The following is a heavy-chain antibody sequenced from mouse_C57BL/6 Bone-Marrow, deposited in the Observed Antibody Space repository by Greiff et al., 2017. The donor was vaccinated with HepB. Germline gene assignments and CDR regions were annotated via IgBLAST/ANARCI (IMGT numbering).Heavy chain of an antibody. CDR3: ARESSYYYGSSYGFAY. D-gene: IGHD1-1*01. J-gene: IGHJ3*01. Sequence: QVQLQQPGAELVKPGASVKMSCKACGYTFTSYWITWVKQRPGQGLECIGDIYPGSGSTNYNEKFKSKATLTVDTSSSTAYMQLSSLTSEDSAVYYCARESSYYYGSSYGFAYWGQGTLVTVSA. CDR1: GYTFTSYW. CDR2: IYPGSGST. V-gene: IGHV1-55*01.